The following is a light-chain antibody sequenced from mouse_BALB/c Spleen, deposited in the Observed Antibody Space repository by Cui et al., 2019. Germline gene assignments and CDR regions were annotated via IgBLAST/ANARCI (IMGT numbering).Light chain of an antibody. V-gene: IGKV4-59*01. CDR3: QQWSSNPYT. Sequence: QIVLTQSPAIMSASPGEKVTMTCRASSSVSYMHWYQQKSGASPKRWIYDTSKLASGVPARFSGNGSGTSYSLTISSMEAEDAATYYCQQWSSNPYTFGGGTKLEIK. CDR1: SSVSY. CDR2: DTS. J-gene: IGKJ2*01.